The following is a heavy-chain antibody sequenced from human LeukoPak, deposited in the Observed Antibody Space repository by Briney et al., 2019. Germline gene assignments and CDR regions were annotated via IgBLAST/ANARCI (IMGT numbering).Heavy chain of an antibody. J-gene: IGHJ4*02. CDR3: ARYCTSTSCAFEY. Sequence: GGSLRLSCAASGFTFSSYAMSWVRQAPGKGLEWVSAISGSGGSTYYADSVKGRFTISRDNSKNTLYLQMNSLRAEDTAIYYCARYCTSTSCAFEYWGQGTLVTVSS. CDR1: GFTFSSYA. V-gene: IGHV3-23*01. D-gene: IGHD2-2*01. CDR2: ISGSGGST.